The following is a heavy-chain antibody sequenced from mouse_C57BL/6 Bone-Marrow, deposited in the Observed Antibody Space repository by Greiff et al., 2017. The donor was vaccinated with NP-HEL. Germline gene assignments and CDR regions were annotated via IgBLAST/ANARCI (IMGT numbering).Heavy chain of an antibody. D-gene: IGHD1-1*01. J-gene: IGHJ3*01. CDR3: ARDYGSSYAWFVY. V-gene: IGHV1-52*01. Sequence: VQLQQPGAELVRPGSSVKLSCKASGYTFTSYWMHWVKQRPIQGLEWIGNIDPSDSETHYNQKFKDKATLTVDKSSSTAYMQLSSLTSEDSAVYYCARDYGSSYAWFVYWGQGTLVTVSA. CDR2: IDPSDSET. CDR1: GYTFTSYW.